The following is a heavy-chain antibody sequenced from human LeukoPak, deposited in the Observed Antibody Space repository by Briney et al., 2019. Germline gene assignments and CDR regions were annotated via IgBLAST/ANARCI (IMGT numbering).Heavy chain of an antibody. Sequence: SETLSLTCAVYGGSFSGYYWSWIRQPPGKGLEWIGEINHSGSTNYNPSLKSRVTISVDTSKNQFSLKLSSVTAADTAVYYCATSLMKPPHYDAFDIWGQGTMVTVSS. V-gene: IGHV4-34*01. J-gene: IGHJ3*02. CDR1: GGSFSGYY. CDR2: INHSGST. CDR3: ATSLMKPPHYDAFDI. D-gene: IGHD2-8*01.